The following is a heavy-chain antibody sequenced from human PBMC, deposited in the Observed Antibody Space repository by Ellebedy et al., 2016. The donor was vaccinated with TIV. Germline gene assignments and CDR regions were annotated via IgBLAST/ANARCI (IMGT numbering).Heavy chain of an antibody. CDR2: FFSGCNT. CDR3: AEMGVRVPDAFDI. J-gene: IGHJ3*02. V-gene: IGHV3-66*01. Sequence: GESLKISCAASGFTVSSHYMSWVRQAPGKGLEWVSVFFSGCNTYYADSVKGRFIISRDNSENTLYLHMNSLRGEDTAVYYCAEMGVRVPDAFDIWGQGTMVTVSS. CDR1: GFTVSSHY. D-gene: IGHD5-24*01.